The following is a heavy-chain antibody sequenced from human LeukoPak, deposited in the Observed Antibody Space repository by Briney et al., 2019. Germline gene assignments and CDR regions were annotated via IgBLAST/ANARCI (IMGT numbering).Heavy chain of an antibody. V-gene: IGHV3-21*01. CDR2: ISSSSYI. CDR1: GFTFSSYS. D-gene: IGHD1-20*01. J-gene: IGHJ4*02. CDR3: ARRVTGTPFDY. Sequence: GGSLRLSCAASGFTFSSYSMNWVRQAPGKGLEWVSSISSSSYIYYADSVKGRFTISRDNAKNSLYLQMNSLRAEDTAVYYCARRVTGTPFDYWGQGTLVTVSS.